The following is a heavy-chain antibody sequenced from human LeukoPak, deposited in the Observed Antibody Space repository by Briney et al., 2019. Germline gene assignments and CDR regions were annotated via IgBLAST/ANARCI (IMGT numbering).Heavy chain of an antibody. V-gene: IGHV1-8*02. CDR2: MNPNSGNT. CDR3: ARTYCSSTSCYYYYYGMDV. J-gene: IGHJ6*02. Sequence: ASVKVSCKTSAYTFTGYYMHWVRQAPGQGLEWMGWMNPNSGNTGYAQKFQGRVTMTRNTSISTAYMELSSLRSEDTAVYYCARTYCSSTSCYYYYYGMDVWGQGTTVTVSS. D-gene: IGHD2-2*01. CDR1: AYTFTGYY.